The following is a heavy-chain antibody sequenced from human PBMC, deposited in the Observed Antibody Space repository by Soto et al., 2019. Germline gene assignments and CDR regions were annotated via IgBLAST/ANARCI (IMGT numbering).Heavy chain of an antibody. CDR2: INSDGSST. Sequence: EVQLVESGGGLVQPGGSLRLSCAASGFTFSSYWMHWVRQAPGKGLVWVSRINSDGSSTSYADSVKGRFTISRDNAKNTLYLQMNSLRAEDTGVYYCARDQDTARGDGAFDIWGQGTMVTVSS. CDR3: ARDQDTARGDGAFDI. J-gene: IGHJ3*02. V-gene: IGHV3-74*01. D-gene: IGHD5-18*01. CDR1: GFTFSSYW.